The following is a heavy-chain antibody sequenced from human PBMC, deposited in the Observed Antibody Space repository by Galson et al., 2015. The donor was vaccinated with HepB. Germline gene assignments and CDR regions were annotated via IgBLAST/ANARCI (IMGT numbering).Heavy chain of an antibody. CDR2: IYHSGST. D-gene: IGHD1-26*01. Sequence: SETLSLTCAVSGGSISSSNWWSWVRQPPGKGLEWIGEIYHSGSTNYNPSLKSRVTISVDKSKNQFSLKLSSVTAADTAVYYCARECHFRNTITELLPYYYYYYYMDVWGKGTTVTVSS. J-gene: IGHJ6*03. V-gene: IGHV4-4*02. CDR1: GGSISSSNW. CDR3: ARECHFRNTITELLPYYYYYYYMDV.